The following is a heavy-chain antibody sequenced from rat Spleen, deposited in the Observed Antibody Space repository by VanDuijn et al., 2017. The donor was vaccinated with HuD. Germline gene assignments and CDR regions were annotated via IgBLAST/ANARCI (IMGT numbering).Heavy chain of an antibody. CDR1: GFTFSKYW. Sequence: EVQLVESGGGLVQPGRSLKLSCVASGFTFSKYWMNWIRQAPGKGLEWVASITNTGGSTYYPDSVKGRFTISRDNAKSTLYLQMNSLRSEDTATYYCARREYGGFFGYFDYWGQGVMVTVSS. CDR3: ARREYGGFFGYFDY. D-gene: IGHD1-11*01. V-gene: IGHV5-31*01. J-gene: IGHJ2*01. CDR2: ITNTGGST.